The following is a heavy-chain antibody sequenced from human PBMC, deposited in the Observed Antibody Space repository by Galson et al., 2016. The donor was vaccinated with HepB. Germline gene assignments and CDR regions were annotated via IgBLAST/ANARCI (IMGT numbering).Heavy chain of an antibody. J-gene: IGHJ3*02. Sequence: SLRLSCAASEFTFSSYAMSWVRQAPGKGLEWVSGITGSGDKTLYADSVKGRFTITRDNSKNTRYLQMNSLRAEDTAVYYCARQKVVRRGSTFDIWGPGTKVSVSS. CDR2: ITGSGDKT. V-gene: IGHV3-23*01. CDR1: EFTFSSYA. D-gene: IGHD2-2*01. CDR3: ARQKVVRRGSTFDI.